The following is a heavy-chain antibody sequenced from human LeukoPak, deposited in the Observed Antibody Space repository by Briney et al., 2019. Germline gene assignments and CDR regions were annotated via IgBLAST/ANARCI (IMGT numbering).Heavy chain of an antibody. J-gene: IGHJ3*02. CDR2: ISYDGSHK. CDR3: ARDRGYSTFDM. CDR1: GFIFSFYV. Sequence: PGRSLRLSCAASGFIFSFYVMHWVRQAPGKGLEWVALISYDGSHKCYADSVKGRFTISRDNSKNSLCLQMNSLRAEDTAVYYCARDRGYSTFDMWGQGTMVTVSS. D-gene: IGHD5-18*01. V-gene: IGHV3-30*03.